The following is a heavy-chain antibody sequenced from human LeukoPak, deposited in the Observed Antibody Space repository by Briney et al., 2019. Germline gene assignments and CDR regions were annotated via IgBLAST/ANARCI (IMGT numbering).Heavy chain of an antibody. J-gene: IGHJ4*02. CDR3: ARGIDTSGWYDLDY. D-gene: IGHD6-19*01. CDR1: GFTFSDYY. CDR2: ISSSGSNI. Sequence: PGGSLRLSCAASGFTFSDYYMSWVRQAPGKGLEWVSYISSSGSNIYSADSVKGRFTISRDNAKNSLYLQMNSLRAEDTAVYYCARGIDTSGWYDLDYWGQGTLVTVSS. V-gene: IGHV3-11*04.